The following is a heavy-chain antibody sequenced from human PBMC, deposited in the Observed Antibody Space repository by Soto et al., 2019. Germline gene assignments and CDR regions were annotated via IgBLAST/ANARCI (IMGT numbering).Heavy chain of an antibody. CDR1: GFTFSSYS. CDR3: ARAKYSENYRYYYYGMDV. V-gene: IGHV3-48*02. CDR2: ISSTSNTI. Sequence: PGGPLRLSCVASGFTFSSYSMNWVRQAPGKGLEWVSYISSTSNTIYYADSVKGRFTISRDNAKNSLYLQMDSLRDEDTAVYYCARAKYSENYRYYYYGMDVWGQGTTVTVSS. J-gene: IGHJ6*02. D-gene: IGHD1-26*01.